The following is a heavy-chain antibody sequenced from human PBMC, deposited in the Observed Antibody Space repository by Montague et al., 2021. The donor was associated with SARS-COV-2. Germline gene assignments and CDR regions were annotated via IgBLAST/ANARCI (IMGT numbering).Heavy chain of an antibody. J-gene: IGHJ4*02. CDR1: GGSISSSSYY. D-gene: IGHD6-6*01. Sequence: SETLSLTCTVSGGSISSSSYYWGWIRQPPGKGLEWIGSIYYSGSTYYNPSLKSRVTISVDKSKNQLSLKLSSVTAADTAVYYCASNLNDYSSSGGFDYWGQGTLVTVSS. V-gene: IGHV4-39*07. CDR3: ASNLNDYSSSGGFDY. CDR2: IYYSGST.